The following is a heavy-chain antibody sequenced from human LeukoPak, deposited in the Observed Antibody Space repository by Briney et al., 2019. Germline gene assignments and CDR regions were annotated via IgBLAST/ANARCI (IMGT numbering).Heavy chain of an antibody. D-gene: IGHD4-17*01. CDR2: INTDGMVT. V-gene: IGHV3-74*01. CDR3: ARDAYAVADF. J-gene: IGHJ4*01. Sequence: GGSLRLSCVASGFTFSSYWMHWVRQAPGKGLVWVSRINTDGMVTNYADSVEGRFTISRDNSKNTLYLQMNSLRAEDTAVYYCARDAYAVADFWGHGTLVTVSS. CDR1: GFTFSSYW.